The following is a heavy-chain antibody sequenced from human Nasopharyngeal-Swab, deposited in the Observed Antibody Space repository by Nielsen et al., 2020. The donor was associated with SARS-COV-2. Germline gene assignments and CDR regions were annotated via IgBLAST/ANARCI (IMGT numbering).Heavy chain of an antibody. V-gene: IGHV4-39*01. J-gene: IGHJ4*02. CDR2: VYYSGST. CDR3: ARGYGSFPYYFDH. D-gene: IGHD1-26*01. Sequence: SETQSLTCPVSGGSVSTTTYFWGWIRQPPGKGLEWIGTVYYSGSTYYNPSLKSRVTMSVDTSKNQFSLKLNSVTATDTAVYYCARGYGSFPYYFDHWGQGTLVTVSS. CDR1: GGSVSTTTYF.